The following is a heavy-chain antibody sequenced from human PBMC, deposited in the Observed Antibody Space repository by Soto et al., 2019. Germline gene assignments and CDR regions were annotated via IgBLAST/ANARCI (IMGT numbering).Heavy chain of an antibody. V-gene: IGHV4-59*08. CDR3: ARQTLTYYDFWIVYSLPDWFDP. D-gene: IGHD3-3*01. Sequence: SETLSLTCTVSGGSISSYYWSWIRQPPGKGLEWIGYIYYSGSTNYNPSLKSRVTISVDTSKNQFSLKLGSVTAADTAVYYCARQTLTYYDFWIVYSLPDWFDPWGQGTLVTVAS. J-gene: IGHJ5*02. CDR2: IYYSGST. CDR1: GGSISSYY.